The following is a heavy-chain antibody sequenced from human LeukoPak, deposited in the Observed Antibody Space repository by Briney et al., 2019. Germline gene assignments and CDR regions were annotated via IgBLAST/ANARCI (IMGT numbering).Heavy chain of an antibody. Sequence: GESLKISCEGSGYSFITYWISWVRQMPGKGLEWMGRIDPNDSHTKYSPSFQGHVTISADKSISTAYLQWSSLQGSDTAMYYCARHGSDHYGLDWGQGTLVTVSS. CDR2: IDPNDSHT. D-gene: IGHD4-17*01. V-gene: IGHV5-10-1*01. CDR1: GYSFITYW. J-gene: IGHJ4*02. CDR3: ARHGSDHYGLD.